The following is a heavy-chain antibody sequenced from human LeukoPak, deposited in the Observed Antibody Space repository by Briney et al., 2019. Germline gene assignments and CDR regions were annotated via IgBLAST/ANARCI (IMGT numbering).Heavy chain of an antibody. D-gene: IGHD6-13*01. V-gene: IGHV3-53*01. Sequence: PSETLSLTCTVSGGSISSYYMSWVRQAPGKGLEWVSVIYSGGSTYYADSVKGRFTISRDNSKNTLYLQMNSLRAEDTAVYYCARDPGSSSLYAFDIWGQGTMVTVSS. CDR1: GGSISSYY. CDR3: ARDPGSSSLYAFDI. J-gene: IGHJ3*02. CDR2: IYSGGST.